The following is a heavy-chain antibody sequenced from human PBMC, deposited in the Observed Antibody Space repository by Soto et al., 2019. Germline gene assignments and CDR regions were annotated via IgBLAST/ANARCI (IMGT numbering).Heavy chain of an antibody. CDR1: GFTFSSYA. CDR3: ARGTVTPDLDY. CDR2: ISYDGSNK. Sequence: GSLRLSCAASGFTFSSYAMHWVRQAPGKGLEWVAVISYDGSNKYYADSVKGRFTISRDNSKNTLYLQMNSLRAEDTAVYYCARGTVTPDLDYWGQGTLVTVSS. V-gene: IGHV3-30-3*01. D-gene: IGHD4-17*01. J-gene: IGHJ4*02.